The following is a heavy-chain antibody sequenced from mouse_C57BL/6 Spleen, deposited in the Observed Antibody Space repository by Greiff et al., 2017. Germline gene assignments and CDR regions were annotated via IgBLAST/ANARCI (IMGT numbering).Heavy chain of an antibody. CDR3: AWDWYFDV. Sequence: VQLQQPGAELVMPGASVKLSCKASGYTFTSYWMHWVKQRPGQGLEWIGEIDPSDSYTNYNQKFKGKSTLTVDKSSSTAYMQLSSLTSEDSAVYYCAWDWYFDVRGTGTTVTVSS. CDR2: IDPSDSYT. J-gene: IGHJ1*03. D-gene: IGHD4-1*01. V-gene: IGHV1-69*01. CDR1: GYTFTSYW.